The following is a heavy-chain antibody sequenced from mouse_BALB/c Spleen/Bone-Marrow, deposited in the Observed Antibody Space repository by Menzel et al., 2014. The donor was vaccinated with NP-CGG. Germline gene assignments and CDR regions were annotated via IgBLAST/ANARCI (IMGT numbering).Heavy chain of an antibody. D-gene: IGHD2-1*01. J-gene: IGHJ3*01. V-gene: IGHV1-61*01. CDR2: IHPSDSET. Sequence: QVQLKQPGTELVRPGASVKLSCKASGYSFTTYWMNWVKQRPGQGLEWIGMIHPSDSETRLNQKFKDKATLTVDKSSSTAYMQLNSPTSEDSAVYYCAREKVYYGISWFAYWGQGTLVTVSA. CDR3: AREKVYYGISWFAY. CDR1: GYSFTTYW.